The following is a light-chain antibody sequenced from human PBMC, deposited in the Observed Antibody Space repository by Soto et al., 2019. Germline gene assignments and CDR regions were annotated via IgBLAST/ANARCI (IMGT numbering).Light chain of an antibody. J-gene: IGKJ1*01. Sequence: ETVLTQSPGTLSLSPGERATLSCRASQTIRSNYLAWYRQTPGQAPRLLIYGAANRATGIGDRFSGSGSGTDFTIIISRLEPEDFALYYCQQYGSSPWTFGQGTKVEIK. CDR1: QTIRSNY. V-gene: IGKV3-20*01. CDR3: QQYGSSPWT. CDR2: GAA.